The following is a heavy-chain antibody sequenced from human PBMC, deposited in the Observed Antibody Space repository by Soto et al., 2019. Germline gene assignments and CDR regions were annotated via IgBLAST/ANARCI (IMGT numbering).Heavy chain of an antibody. CDR3: AKVGLLWFGGGGKRIDY. V-gene: IGHV3-23*01. CDR1: GFTFSSYA. J-gene: IGHJ4*02. D-gene: IGHD3-10*01. CDR2: ISGSGGST. Sequence: GVLRLSCAASGFTFSSYAMSRVRQAPGKGLEWVSAISGSGGSTYYADSVKGRFTISRDNSKNTLYLQMNSLRAEDTAVYYCAKVGLLWFGGGGKRIDYWGQGTLVTVSS.